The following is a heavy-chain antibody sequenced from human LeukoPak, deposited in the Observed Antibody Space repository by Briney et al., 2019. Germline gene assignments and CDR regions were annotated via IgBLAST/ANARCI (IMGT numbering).Heavy chain of an antibody. CDR1: GYTFTSYD. D-gene: IGHD6-13*01. J-gene: IGHJ4*02. Sequence: GASVKVSCKASGYTFTSYDINWVRQATGQGLEWMGWMNPNSGNTGYAQKFQGRVTITRNTSISTAYMELSSLRSEDTAVYYCARSFEGAAAGTGLPAWGQGTLVTVSS. CDR3: ARSFEGAAAGTGLPA. V-gene: IGHV1-8*03. CDR2: MNPNSGNT.